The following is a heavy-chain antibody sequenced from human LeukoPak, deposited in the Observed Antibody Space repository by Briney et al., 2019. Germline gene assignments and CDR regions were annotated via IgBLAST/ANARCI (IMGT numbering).Heavy chain of an antibody. Sequence: GGSLRLSCAASGFTFSSYAMHWVRQAPGKGLEWVAVISYDGSNKYYADSVKGRFTISRDNSKNTLYLQMNSLRVEDTAVYYCARGGIAVAGIDFRWFDPWGQGTLVTVSS. V-gene: IGHV3-30*04. J-gene: IGHJ5*02. CDR2: ISYDGSNK. CDR3: ARGGIAVAGIDFRWFDP. D-gene: IGHD6-19*01. CDR1: GFTFSSYA.